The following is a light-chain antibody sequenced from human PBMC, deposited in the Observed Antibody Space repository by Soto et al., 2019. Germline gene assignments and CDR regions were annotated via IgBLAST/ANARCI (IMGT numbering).Light chain of an antibody. V-gene: IGKV1-5*01. J-gene: IGKJ1*01. CDR1: QSISSW. CDR2: VAS. Sequence: DIPMTQSPSTLSASVGDRVTMTCRASQSISSWLAWYQQKPGKAPKLLIYVASSLESGVPSRFSGSGSGTEFTLTISSLQHHDLASYYCQQYSNLWTFGQGTKVEIK. CDR3: QQYSNLWT.